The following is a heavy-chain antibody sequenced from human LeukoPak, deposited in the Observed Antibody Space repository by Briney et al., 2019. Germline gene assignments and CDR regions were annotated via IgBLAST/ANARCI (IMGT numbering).Heavy chain of an antibody. D-gene: IGHD3-22*01. CDR2: ISYDGSNK. Sequence: GGSLRLSCAASGFTFSSYGMHWVRQAPGKGLEWVAVISYDGSNKYYADSVKGRFTISRDNSKNTLYLQMNSLRAEDTAVYYCAKEGLDSSLDYWGQGTLVTVSS. V-gene: IGHV3-30*18. CDR3: AKEGLDSSLDY. J-gene: IGHJ4*02. CDR1: GFTFSSYG.